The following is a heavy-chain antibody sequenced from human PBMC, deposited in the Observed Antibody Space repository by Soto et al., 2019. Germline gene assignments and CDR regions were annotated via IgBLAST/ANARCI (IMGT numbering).Heavy chain of an antibody. V-gene: IGHV3-30*03. J-gene: IGHJ4*02. CDR1: GFTFSSYG. CDR3: EPDCSGGSCYTHY. Sequence: GGSLRLSCAASGFTFSSYGMHWVRQAPGKGLEWVAVISYDGSNKYYADSVKGRFTISRDNSKNTLYLQMNSLRAEDTAVYYCEPDCSGGSCYTHYWGPGTLVTVSS. D-gene: IGHD2-15*01. CDR2: ISYDGSNK.